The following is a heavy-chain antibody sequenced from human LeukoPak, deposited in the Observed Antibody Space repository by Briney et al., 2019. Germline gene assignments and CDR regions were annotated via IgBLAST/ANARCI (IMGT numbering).Heavy chain of an antibody. J-gene: IGHJ4*02. Sequence: SETLSLTCAVYGGSFSGYYWSWIRQPPGKGLEWIGEINHSGSTNYNPSLKSRVTISVDTSKNQFSLKLSSVTAADTAVYYCARHRRNTYYYGSGSSVTFDYWGQGTLVTVSS. CDR2: INHSGST. CDR3: ARHRRNTYYYGSGSSVTFDY. V-gene: IGHV4-34*01. D-gene: IGHD3-10*01. CDR1: GGSFSGYY.